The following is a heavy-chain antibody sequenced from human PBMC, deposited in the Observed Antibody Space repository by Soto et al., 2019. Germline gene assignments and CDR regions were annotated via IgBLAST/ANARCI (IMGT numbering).Heavy chain of an antibody. Sequence: PGGSLRLSCATSGFTFSSYWLHWVRQAPGKGLVWVSRIKSDGTSPTYADSVKGRFTISRDDAKNTVYLQMKSLSAEDTAVYYCAKDTNYFGSGEFDPWGQGTLVTVSS. V-gene: IGHV3-74*01. D-gene: IGHD3-10*01. CDR3: AKDTNYFGSGEFDP. CDR1: GFTFSSYW. CDR2: IKSDGTSP. J-gene: IGHJ5*02.